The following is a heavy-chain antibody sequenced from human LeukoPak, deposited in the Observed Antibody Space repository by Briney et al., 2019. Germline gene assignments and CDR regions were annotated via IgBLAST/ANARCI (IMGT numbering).Heavy chain of an antibody. CDR2: IYPGDSDT. CDR1: GYSFTSYW. Sequence: GESLKISCKGSGYSFTSYWIGWVRQMPGKGLEWMGIIYPGDSDTRYSPSFQGQVTISADKSISTAYLQWSSLKASGTAMYYCARLPYYYDSSGYYYSPNFDYWGQGTLVTVSS. CDR3: ARLPYYYDSSGYYYSPNFDY. V-gene: IGHV5-51*01. J-gene: IGHJ4*02. D-gene: IGHD3-22*01.